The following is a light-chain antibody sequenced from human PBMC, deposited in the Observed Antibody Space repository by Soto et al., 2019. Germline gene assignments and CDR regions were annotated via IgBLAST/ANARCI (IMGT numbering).Light chain of an antibody. CDR2: GAS. V-gene: IGKV3-20*01. J-gene: IGKJ1*01. Sequence: EIVLTQSPGTLSLSPGERATLSCRASQSVSSNFLAWYQQKPGQAPRPLIYGASSRATGVPDRFSGSGAGTDFTLTISSLESEDFAVYYCQQYDSSPWTFGQGTKVEIK. CDR3: QQYDSSPWT. CDR1: QSVSSNF.